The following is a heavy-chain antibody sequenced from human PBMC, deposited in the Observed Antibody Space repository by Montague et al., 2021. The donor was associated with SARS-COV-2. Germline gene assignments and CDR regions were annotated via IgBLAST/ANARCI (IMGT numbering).Heavy chain of an antibody. J-gene: IGHJ4*02. D-gene: IGHD3-10*01. CDR3: ARVSDSFYFGSKGSAWGYFDD. Sequence: SETLSLTCAVYAGSFSGYFWGWIRQPPGKGLEWIGEIDHTGITNYNPSLKSRVTISVATSKNQFSLRLRSVTAADTAVYYCARVSDSFYFGSKGSAWGYFDDWDQGVLVTVSS. CDR1: AGSFSGYF. V-gene: IGHV4-34*01. CDR2: IDHTGIT.